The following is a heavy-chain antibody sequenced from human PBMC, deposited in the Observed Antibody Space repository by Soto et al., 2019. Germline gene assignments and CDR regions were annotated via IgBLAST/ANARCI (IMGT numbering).Heavy chain of an antibody. J-gene: IGHJ6*02. CDR3: TTDLSYYDSYYYYGMDV. Sequence: GGSLRLSCAASGFTFSNAWMNWVRQAPGKGLEWVGRIKSKTDGGTTDYAAPVKGRFTISRDDSKNTLYLQMNSLKTEDTAVYYCTTDLSYYDSYYYYGMDVWGQGTTVTVSS. D-gene: IGHD3-22*01. V-gene: IGHV3-15*07. CDR1: GFTFSNAW. CDR2: IKSKTDGGTT.